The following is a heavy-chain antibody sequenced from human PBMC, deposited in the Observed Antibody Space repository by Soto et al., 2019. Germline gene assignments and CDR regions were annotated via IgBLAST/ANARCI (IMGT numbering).Heavy chain of an antibody. CDR1: GFTFSSYA. Sequence: QVQLVESGGGVVQPGRSLRLSCAASGFTFSSYAMHWVRQAPGKGLEWVAVISYDGSNKYYADSVKGRFTISRDNSKNTLYLQMNSLRAEDTAVYYCARAPCGGSCYGGLKSWGQGTLVTVSS. CDR3: ARAPCGGSCYGGLKS. V-gene: IGHV3-30-3*01. J-gene: IGHJ4*02. D-gene: IGHD2-15*01. CDR2: ISYDGSNK.